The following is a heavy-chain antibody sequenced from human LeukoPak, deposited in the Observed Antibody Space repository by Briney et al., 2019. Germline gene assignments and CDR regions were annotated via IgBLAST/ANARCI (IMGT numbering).Heavy chain of an antibody. Sequence: GASVNVSCKASGGTFSSYAISWVRQAPGQGLEWMGGIIPIFGTANYAQKFQGRVTITADESTSTAYMELSSLRSEDTAVYYCARDSSGYYYETDYWGQGTLVTVSS. CDR2: IIPIFGTA. CDR3: ARDSSGYYYETDY. J-gene: IGHJ4*02. CDR1: GGTFSSYA. V-gene: IGHV1-69*13. D-gene: IGHD3-22*01.